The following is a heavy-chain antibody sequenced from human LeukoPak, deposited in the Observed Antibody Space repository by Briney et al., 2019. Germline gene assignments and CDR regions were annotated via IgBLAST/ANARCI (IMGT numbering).Heavy chain of an antibody. CDR3: AKRAVAGTGRGFDI. Sequence: PGGSLRLSCAASGFTFSSYAMNWVRRAPGKGLEWVSLISGSGDSTDYADSVKGRFTISRDNSKNTLYLQINSLRADDTAVYYCAKRAVAGTGRGFDIWGQGTLVTVSS. D-gene: IGHD6-19*01. CDR1: GFTFSSYA. V-gene: IGHV3-23*01. J-gene: IGHJ3*02. CDR2: ISGSGDST.